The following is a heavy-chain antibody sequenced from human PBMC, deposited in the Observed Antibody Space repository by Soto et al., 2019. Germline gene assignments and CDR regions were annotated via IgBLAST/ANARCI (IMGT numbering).Heavy chain of an antibody. Sequence: QVRLQESGPGLVKPSKTLSLTCSVSGGSISSPGYYWTWIRQQPGKSLEWIGHIFHMGTTSYNPYLQSGVTISSEPSKNQFSLNLTCVTAADTAVHFCATGRWGAYDSPDGWFAPWGRGTLVSVSS. CDR2: IFHMGTT. J-gene: IGHJ5*02. V-gene: IGHV4-31*03. CDR1: GGSISSPGYY. CDR3: ATGRWGAYDSPDGWFAP. D-gene: IGHD3-16*01.